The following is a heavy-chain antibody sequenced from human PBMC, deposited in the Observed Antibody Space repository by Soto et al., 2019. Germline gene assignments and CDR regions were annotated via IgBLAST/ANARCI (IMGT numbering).Heavy chain of an antibody. CDR2: IYYSGST. CDR3: AGADYDSSGYYFSRTYPHLDY. Sequence: SETLSLTCSVSGGSISSYYWSWIRQPPGKGLEWIGYIYYSGSTNYNPSLKSRVTISVDTSKNQFSLKLSSVTAADTAVYYCAGADYDSSGYYFSRTYPHLDYWGQGTLVTVSS. CDR1: GGSISSYY. J-gene: IGHJ4*02. V-gene: IGHV4-59*08. D-gene: IGHD3-22*01.